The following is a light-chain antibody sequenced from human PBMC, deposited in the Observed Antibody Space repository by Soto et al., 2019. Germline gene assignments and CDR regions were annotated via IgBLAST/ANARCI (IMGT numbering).Light chain of an antibody. CDR1: QSVGSN. J-gene: IGKJ1*01. CDR3: QQYGSLSWT. CDR2: GAS. V-gene: IGKV3-15*01. Sequence: EVVMTQSPATLSVSPGEGATLSCRASQSVGSNLAWYQQNPGQAPRLLIYGASTRATGIPARFSGSGSGTEFTLTISSLQSEDFAVYYCQQYGSLSWTFGQGTKVDIK.